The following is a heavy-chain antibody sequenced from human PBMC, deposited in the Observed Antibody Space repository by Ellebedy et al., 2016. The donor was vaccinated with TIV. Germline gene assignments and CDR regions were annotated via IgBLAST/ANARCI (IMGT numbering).Heavy chain of an antibody. D-gene: IGHD6-19*01. J-gene: IGHJ4*02. CDR1: GYTLTELS. CDR3: ARARSGGWLHTPDY. CDR2: FDPEDGET. V-gene: IGHV1-24*01. Sequence: AASVKVSCKVSGYTLTELSMHWVRQAPGKGLEWMGGFDPEDGETIYAQKFQGRVTMTRDTSTSTVYMELSSLRSEDTAMYYCARARSGGWLHTPDYWGQGILVTVSS.